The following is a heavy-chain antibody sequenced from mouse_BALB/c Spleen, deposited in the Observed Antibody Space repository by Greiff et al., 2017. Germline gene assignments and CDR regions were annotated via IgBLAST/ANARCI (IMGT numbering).Heavy chain of an antibody. J-gene: IGHJ2*01. Sequence: EVQLVESGGGLVKPGGSLKLSCAASGFTFSSYAMSWVRQTPEKRLEWVASISSGGSTYYPDSVKGRITIARDNASNIMYLQMSSLRSEDTAMYYCASCTTVAHYFDYWGQGTTLTVSS. CDR1: GFTFSSYA. D-gene: IGHD1-1*01. CDR2: ISSGGST. CDR3: ASCTTVAHYFDY. V-gene: IGHV5-6-5*01.